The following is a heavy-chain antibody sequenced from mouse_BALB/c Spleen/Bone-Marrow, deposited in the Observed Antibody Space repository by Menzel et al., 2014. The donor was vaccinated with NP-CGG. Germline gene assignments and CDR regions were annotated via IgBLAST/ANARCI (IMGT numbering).Heavy chain of an antibody. CDR3: ARSMSVYFAMDY. Sequence: VHLVESGAELARPGASVKMSCKASGYTFTGYTIHWVKQRPGQGLEWIGYINPTSGYANYNQKFKDKATLTADKSSSTAYIQLSSLTSVDSAVFYCARSMSVYFAMDYWGQGTSVTVSS. CDR2: INPTSGYA. J-gene: IGHJ4*01. CDR1: GYTFTGYT. V-gene: IGHV1-4*01.